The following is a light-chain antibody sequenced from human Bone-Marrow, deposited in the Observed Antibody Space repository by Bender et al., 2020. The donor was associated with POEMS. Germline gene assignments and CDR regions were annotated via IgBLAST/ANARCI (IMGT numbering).Light chain of an antibody. CDR1: DSDVGDYNY. J-gene: IGLJ2*01. CDR3: CSSAGTHVV. V-gene: IGLV2-23*02. CDR2: DVT. Sequence: QSALTQPASVSGSPGQSITISCTGTDSDVGDYNYVSWYQQHPGKAPKLIIYDVTERPSGVSDRFSGSKSANTASLTISGLQTEDEAHYFCCSSAGTHVVFGGGTKLTVL.